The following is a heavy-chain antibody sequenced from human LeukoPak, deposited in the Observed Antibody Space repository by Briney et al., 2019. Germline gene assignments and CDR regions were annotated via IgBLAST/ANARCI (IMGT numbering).Heavy chain of an antibody. CDR3: ARDFSSGWDLFDY. D-gene: IGHD1-26*01. CDR1: DYTFISYG. J-gene: IGHJ4*02. V-gene: IGHV1-18*01. CDR2: ISAYNGNT. Sequence: ASVKVSCKASDYTFISYGISWVRQAPGQGLEWMGWISAYNGNTNYAQKLQGRVTMTRDTSTSTAYMELRSLRSDDTAVYYCARDFSSGWDLFDYWGQGTLVTVSS.